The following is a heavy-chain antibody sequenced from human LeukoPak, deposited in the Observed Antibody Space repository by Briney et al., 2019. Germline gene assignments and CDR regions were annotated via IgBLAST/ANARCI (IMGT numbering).Heavy chain of an antibody. V-gene: IGHV1-8*01. CDR3: ARGRGKAAAGKKNSFDP. CDR2: MNPNSGNT. Sequence: GASVKVSCKASGYTFTSYDINWVRQATGQGLEWMGWMNPNSGNTGYAQKFQGRVTMTRNTSISTAYMELSSLRSEDTAVYYCARGRGKAAAGKKNSFDPWGQGTLVTVSS. CDR1: GYTFTSYD. D-gene: IGHD6-13*01. J-gene: IGHJ5*02.